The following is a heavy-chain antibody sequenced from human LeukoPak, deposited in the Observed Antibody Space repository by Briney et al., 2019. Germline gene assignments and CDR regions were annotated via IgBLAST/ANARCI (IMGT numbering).Heavy chain of an antibody. CDR2: ISYSGST. CDR3: ARTDLAYSPPGY. J-gene: IGHJ4*02. Sequence: SETLSLTCTVSGGSVSSGAYHWSWIRQPPGKGLEWIGYISYSGSTNYNPSLKSRVTISADTSKNHFSLRLSSVTAADTAVYYCARTDLAYSPPGYWGQGTLVTVPS. D-gene: IGHD1-26*01. CDR1: GGSVSSGAYH. V-gene: IGHV4-61*03.